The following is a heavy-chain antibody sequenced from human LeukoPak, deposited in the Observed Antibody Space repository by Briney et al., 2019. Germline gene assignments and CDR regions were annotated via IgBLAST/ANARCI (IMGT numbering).Heavy chain of an antibody. V-gene: IGHV3-7*01. Sequence: PGGSLRLSCAASGFTFTTYYMTWVRQAPGKGLEWLANISQDGRTKYYADSVEGRFAISRDNATNSVFLQMNSVRAEDTAVYYCARENWSNDYWGQVTLVTVSS. D-gene: IGHD1-1*01. J-gene: IGHJ4*02. CDR1: GFTFTTYY. CDR3: ARENWSNDY. CDR2: ISQDGRTK.